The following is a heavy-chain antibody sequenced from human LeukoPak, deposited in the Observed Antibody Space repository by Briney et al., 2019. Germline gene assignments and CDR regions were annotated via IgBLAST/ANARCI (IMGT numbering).Heavy chain of an antibody. J-gene: IGHJ3*02. CDR3: ARGTGYDSSGYYGNEDAFDI. Sequence: SETLSLTCTVSGGSISSYYWSWIRQPPGKGLEWIGYIYYSGSTNYNPSLKSRVTISVDTSKNQFSLKLSSVTAADTAVYYCARGTGYDSSGYYGNEDAFDIWGQGTMVTVSS. CDR2: IYYSGST. D-gene: IGHD3-22*01. V-gene: IGHV4-59*01. CDR1: GGSISSYY.